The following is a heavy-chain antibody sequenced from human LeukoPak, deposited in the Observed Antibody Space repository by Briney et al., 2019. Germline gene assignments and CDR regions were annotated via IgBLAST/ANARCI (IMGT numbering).Heavy chain of an antibody. V-gene: IGHV4-59*05. Sequence: SETLSLTCTVSGGSISSYYWSWIRQPPGKGLEWIGSIYYSGSTYYNPSLKSRVTTSVDTSKNQFSLKLRSVTAADTAVYYCASQGGAYYDILTDHYYYYYMDVWGKGTTVTISS. CDR2: IYYSGST. CDR1: GGSISSYY. CDR3: ASQGGAYYDILTDHYYYYYMDV. D-gene: IGHD3-9*01. J-gene: IGHJ6*03.